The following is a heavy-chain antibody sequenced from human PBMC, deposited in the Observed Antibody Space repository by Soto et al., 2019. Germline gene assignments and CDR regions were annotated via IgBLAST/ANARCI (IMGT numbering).Heavy chain of an antibody. CDR2: INDDGSST. V-gene: IGHV3-74*01. Sequence: EVQLVESGGGLLQPGGSLRLSCAASGFTFSMYWMHWVRQVPGKAPEWVSRINDDGSSTNYADSVKGRFTISRDNAENTLYLQMNALRAEDPAVYYCARGPRSTSTGTGAFWGQGALVTVSS. J-gene: IGHJ4*02. D-gene: IGHD1-1*01. CDR3: ARGPRSTSTGTGAF. CDR1: GFTFSMYW.